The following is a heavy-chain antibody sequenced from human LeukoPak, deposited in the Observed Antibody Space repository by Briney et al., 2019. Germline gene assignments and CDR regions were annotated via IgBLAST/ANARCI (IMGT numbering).Heavy chain of an antibody. V-gene: IGHV4-34*01. CDR2: INHSGST. D-gene: IGHD3-3*01. CDR3: ARERPYYDFWSGYYTRANWIDP. Sequence: SETLSLTCAVYGGSFSGYYWSWIRQPPGKGLEWIGEINHSGSTNYNPSLKSRVTISVDTSKNQFSLKLSSVTAADTAVYYCARERPYYDFWSGYYTRANWIDPWGQGTLVTVSS. CDR1: GGSFSGYY. J-gene: IGHJ5*02.